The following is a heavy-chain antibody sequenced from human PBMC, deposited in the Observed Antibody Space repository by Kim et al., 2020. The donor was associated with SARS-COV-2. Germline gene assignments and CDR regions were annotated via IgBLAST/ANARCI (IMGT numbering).Heavy chain of an antibody. D-gene: IGHD3-16*01. CDR2: TSSDGEA. CDR1: GFTIASRE. V-gene: IGHV3-30*14. J-gene: IGHJ5*01. Sequence: GGSLRLSCAASGFTIASREMNWIRQAPGKGLEWVAATSSDGEAYQAEDLEERRFILSKVNSSTVYLLTMNRLTGEATVEYCGGDVWAVNSW. CDR3: GDVWAVNS.